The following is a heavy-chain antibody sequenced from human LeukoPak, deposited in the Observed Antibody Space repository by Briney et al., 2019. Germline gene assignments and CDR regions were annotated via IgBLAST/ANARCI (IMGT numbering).Heavy chain of an antibody. J-gene: IGHJ4*01. D-gene: IGHD6-19*01. CDR3: AKGIYSSGWSYFDY. Sequence: PGGSLRLSCAASGFTFSSYAMSWVRQAPGKGLEWVSAISGSGGSTYYADSVKGRFTISRDNSKNTLYLQMDSLRAEDTAVYYCAKGIYSSGWSYFDYWGHGTLVTVSS. CDR1: GFTFSSYA. V-gene: IGHV3-23*01. CDR2: ISGSGGST.